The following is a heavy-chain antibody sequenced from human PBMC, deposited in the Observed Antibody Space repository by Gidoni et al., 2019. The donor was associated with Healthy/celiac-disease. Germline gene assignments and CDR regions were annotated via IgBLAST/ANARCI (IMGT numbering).Heavy chain of an antibody. V-gene: IGHV1-69*06. CDR3: ARALDYDSSGYYSPFDY. CDR2: IIPIFGTA. CDR1: GGTFSSYA. J-gene: IGHJ4*02. D-gene: IGHD3-22*01. Sequence: QVQLVQSGAEVKKSGSSVKVSCKAPGGTFSSYAISWVRQAPGQGLEWMGGIIPIFGTANYAQKFQGRVTITADKSTSTAYMELSSLRSEDTAVYYCARALDYDSSGYYSPFDYWGQGTLVTVSS.